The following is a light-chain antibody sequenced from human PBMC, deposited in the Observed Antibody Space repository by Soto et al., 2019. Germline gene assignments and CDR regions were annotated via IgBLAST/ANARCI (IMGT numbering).Light chain of an antibody. J-gene: IGKJ1*01. Sequence: EIVMTQSPVTLSVSPGERATLSCRASQSVSSNLAWYPQKPGQTPRLLIYGASTRATGIPARFSGSGSGTEFTLTISGLQSEAFAVYYCQHYNNWPPRTFGQGTKVEVK. CDR3: QHYNNWPPRT. CDR2: GAS. V-gene: IGKV3-15*01. CDR1: QSVSSN.